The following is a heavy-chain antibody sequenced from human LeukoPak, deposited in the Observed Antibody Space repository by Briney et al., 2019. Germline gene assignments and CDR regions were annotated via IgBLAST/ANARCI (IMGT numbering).Heavy chain of an antibody. CDR3: AKGVDRIQLWSYFDY. CDR1: GFTFSSYG. D-gene: IGHD5-18*01. V-gene: IGHV3-30*18. J-gene: IGHJ4*02. Sequence: PGGSLRLSCAASGFTFSSYGMHWVRQAPGKGLEWVAVISYDGSNKYYADSVKGRFTISRDNSKNTLCLQMNSLRAEDTAVYYCAKGVDRIQLWSYFDYWGQGTLVTVSS. CDR2: ISYDGSNK.